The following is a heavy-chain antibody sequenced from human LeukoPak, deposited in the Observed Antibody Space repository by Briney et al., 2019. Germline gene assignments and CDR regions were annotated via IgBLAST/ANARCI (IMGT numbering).Heavy chain of an antibody. V-gene: IGHV7-4-1*02. Sequence: ASVKVSCKASGYTFSSYAMNWVRQAPGQGLEWMGRINTNTGNPTYAQGFTERFVFSLDTSVSTAYLQISSLQAEDTAVYYCARSNNDGDYLGVGFDYWGQGTLVTVSS. J-gene: IGHJ4*02. CDR1: GYTFSSYA. CDR3: ARSNNDGDYLGVGFDY. D-gene: IGHD4-17*01. CDR2: INTNTGNP.